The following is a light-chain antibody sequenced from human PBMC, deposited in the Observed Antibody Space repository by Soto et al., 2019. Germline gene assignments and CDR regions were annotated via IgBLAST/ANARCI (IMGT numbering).Light chain of an antibody. Sequence: QSVLTQPASVSGSPGQSITISCTGTSSDVGGYKYVSWYQHHPGKAPKLMISEVNNRPSGVSDRFSGSKSGNTASLTISGLQAEDAADYYCFSYTSSSALYVFGTGTQLTVL. CDR1: SSDVGGYKY. J-gene: IGLJ6*01. CDR2: EVN. CDR3: FSYTSSSALYV. V-gene: IGLV2-14*01.